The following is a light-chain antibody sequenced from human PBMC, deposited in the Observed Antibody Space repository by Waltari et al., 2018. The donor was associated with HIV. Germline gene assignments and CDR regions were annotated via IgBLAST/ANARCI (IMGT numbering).Light chain of an antibody. J-gene: IGLJ2*01. V-gene: IGLV1-51*01. CDR2: DND. CDR3: GSWDSRLSGVV. Sequence: QSVLTQPPSVSAAPGQRVTISCSGSNSTIEKNFVSWYQRLPGTAPKLLIYDNDVRPSGISDRFPGSKSGTSATLGITGLQTGDEATYYCGSWDSRLSGVVFGGGTRLTV. CDR1: NSTIEKNF.